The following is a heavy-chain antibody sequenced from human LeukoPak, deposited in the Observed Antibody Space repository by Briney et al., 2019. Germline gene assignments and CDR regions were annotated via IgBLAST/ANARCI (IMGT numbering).Heavy chain of an antibody. V-gene: IGHV4-4*07. CDR1: GGSISSYH. J-gene: IGHJ5*02. CDR2: IYTSGST. CDR3: ARAVAAGTSGWFDP. D-gene: IGHD6-13*01. Sequence: PSETLSLTCTVSGGSISSYHWSWIRQPAGKGLEWIGRIYTSGSTNYNPSLKSRVTMSVDTSKNQFSLKLSSVTAADTAVYYCARAVAAGTSGWFDPWGQGTLVTVSS.